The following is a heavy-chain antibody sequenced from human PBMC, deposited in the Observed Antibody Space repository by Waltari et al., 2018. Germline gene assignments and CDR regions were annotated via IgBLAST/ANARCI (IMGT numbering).Heavy chain of an antibody. CDR3: ARTSGAAAGKFDY. CDR2: ISDSGST. Sequence: QVQLQESGPGLVKPSETLSLTCTVSGTSISNYYWTWIRHPPGKGLEWIGYISDSGSTSYNPSLKSRVTISGDTSKNHFSLKLSSVTAADTAVYYCARTSGAAAGKFDYWGQGTLVTVSS. D-gene: IGHD6-13*01. CDR1: GTSISNYY. V-gene: IGHV4-59*13. J-gene: IGHJ4*02.